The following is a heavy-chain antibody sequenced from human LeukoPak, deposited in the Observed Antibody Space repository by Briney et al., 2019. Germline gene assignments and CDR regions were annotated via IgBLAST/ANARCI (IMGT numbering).Heavy chain of an antibody. D-gene: IGHD2-2*01. CDR3: ARTTEDCSSTSCYQYWFDP. J-gene: IGHJ5*02. V-gene: IGHV4-39*07. CDR2: IYYSGST. Sequence: PSETLSLTCTVSGGSISSSSYYWGWIRQPPGKGLEWIGSIYYSGSTYYNPSLKSRVTISVDTSKNQFSLKVRSVTAADTAVYYCARTTEDCSSTSCYQYWFDPWGQGTLSPSPQ. CDR1: GGSISSSSYY.